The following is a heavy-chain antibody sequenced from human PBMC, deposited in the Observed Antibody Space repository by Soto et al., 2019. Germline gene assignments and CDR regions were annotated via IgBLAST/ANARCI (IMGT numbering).Heavy chain of an antibody. V-gene: IGHV3-21*01. D-gene: IGHD2-8*01. CDR1: TFTINTYS. CDR3: ARSQRNGAMDV. CDR2: ITSGSSFI. J-gene: IGHJ6*02. Sequence: GGSLGLSCVASTFTINTYSLNWVRQAPGKGLEWVSSITSGSSFIDYADSVKGRFTISRDDAKNSLFLQMSSLRADDTAVYYCARSQRNGAMDVWGQGTKVTVSS.